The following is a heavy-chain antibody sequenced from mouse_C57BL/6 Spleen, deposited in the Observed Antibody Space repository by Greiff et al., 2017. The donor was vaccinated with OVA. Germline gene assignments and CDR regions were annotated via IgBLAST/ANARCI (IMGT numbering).Heavy chain of an antibody. CDR2: IDPETGGN. Sequence: QVQLQQSGAELVRPGASVTLSCKASGYTFTDYEMHWVKQTPVHGLEWIGAIDPETGGNAYNQKFKGKAILTADKSSSTAYMELRSLTSEDSAVYYCTRRTVVSWYFDVWGTGTTVTVSS. CDR3: TRRTVVSWYFDV. V-gene: IGHV1-15*01. CDR1: GYTFTDYE. D-gene: IGHD1-1*01. J-gene: IGHJ1*03.